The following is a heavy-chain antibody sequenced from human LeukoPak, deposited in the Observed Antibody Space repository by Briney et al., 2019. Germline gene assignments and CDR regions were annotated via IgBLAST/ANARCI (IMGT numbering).Heavy chain of an antibody. D-gene: IGHD3-10*01. CDR3: ANLIGSGGVGY. J-gene: IGHJ4*02. CDR2: ISGSGGST. CDR1: GFTFSSYA. Sequence: GGSLRLSCAASGFTFSSYAVSWVRQAPGKGLEWVSAISGSGGSTYYADSVKGRFTISRDNSKNTLYLQMNSLRAEDTAVYYCANLIGSGGVGYWGQGTLVTVSS. V-gene: IGHV3-23*01.